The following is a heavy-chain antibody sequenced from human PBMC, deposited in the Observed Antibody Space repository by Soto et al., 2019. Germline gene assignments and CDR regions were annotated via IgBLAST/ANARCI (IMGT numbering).Heavy chain of an antibody. J-gene: IGHJ4*02. CDR1: GYTFTGYY. D-gene: IGHD3-22*01. CDR3: ARVLGDSSGYYDY. V-gene: IGHV1-2*02. Sequence: ASLKGSCKASGYTFTGYYMNWVRQAPGQGLEWMGWINPNSGGTNYAQKFQGRVTMTRDTSISTAYMELSRLRSDDTAVYYCARVLGDSSGYYDYWGQGTLVTVSS. CDR2: INPNSGGT.